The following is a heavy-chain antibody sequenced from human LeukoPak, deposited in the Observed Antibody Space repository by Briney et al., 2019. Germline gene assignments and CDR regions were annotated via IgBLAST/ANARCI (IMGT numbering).Heavy chain of an antibody. J-gene: IGHJ5*02. CDR3: ARDRDQGYFDWLSYWFDP. CDR1: GGSISSYY. Sequence: NPSETLSLTCTVSGGSISSYYWSWIRQPAGKGLEWIGRIYTSGSTNYNPSLKSRVTMSVDTSKNQFSLKLSSVTAADTAVYYCARDRDQGYFDWLSYWFDPWGQGTLVTVSS. V-gene: IGHV4-4*07. D-gene: IGHD3-9*01. CDR2: IYTSGST.